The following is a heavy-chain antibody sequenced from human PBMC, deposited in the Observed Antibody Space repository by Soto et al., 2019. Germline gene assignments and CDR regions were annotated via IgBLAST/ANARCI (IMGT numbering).Heavy chain of an antibody. Sequence: SETLSLTCTVSGGSISSYYWSWIRQPPGKGLEWIGYIYYSGSTNYNPSLKSRVTISVDTSKNQFSLKLSSVTAADTAVYYCARGKDGYNYNWFDPWGQGTLVTVSS. J-gene: IGHJ5*02. CDR1: GGSISSYY. CDR3: ARGKDGYNYNWFDP. CDR2: IYYSGST. V-gene: IGHV4-59*01. D-gene: IGHD5-12*01.